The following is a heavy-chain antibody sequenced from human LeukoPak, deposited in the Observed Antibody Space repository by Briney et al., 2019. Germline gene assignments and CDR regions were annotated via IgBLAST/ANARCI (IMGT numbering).Heavy chain of an antibody. V-gene: IGHV1-69*13. J-gene: IGHJ4*02. CDR1: GGTFSSYA. CDR2: IIPIFGIA. D-gene: IGHD3-22*01. Sequence: ASVRVSCKASGGTFSSYAISWVRQAPGQGLEWMGGIIPIFGIANYAQKFQGRVTITADESTSTAYMELSGLRSEDTAVYYCARSPPVLRYYDSSGPRYFDYWGQGTLVTVSS. CDR3: ARSPPVLRYYDSSGPRYFDY.